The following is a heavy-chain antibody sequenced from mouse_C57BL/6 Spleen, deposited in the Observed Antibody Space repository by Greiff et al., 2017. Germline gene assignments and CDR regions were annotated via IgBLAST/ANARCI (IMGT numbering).Heavy chain of an antibody. V-gene: IGHV1-50*01. CDR3: ARGDFDY. Sequence: QVQLQQPGAELVKPGASVKLSCKASGYTFTSYWMQWVKQRPGQGLEWIGEIDPYDSYTNYNQKFKGKATLTVDTSSSTAYMQLSSLTSEDSAVYYCARGDFDYWGQGTTLTVSS. CDR1: GYTFTSYW. CDR2: IDPYDSYT. J-gene: IGHJ2*01.